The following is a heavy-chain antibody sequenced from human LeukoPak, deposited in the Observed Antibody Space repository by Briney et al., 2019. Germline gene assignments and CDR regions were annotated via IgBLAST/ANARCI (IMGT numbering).Heavy chain of an antibody. V-gene: IGHV3-7*01. CDR1: GFTFSSYW. Sequence: GGSLRLSCAASGFTFSSYWMSWVRQAPGKGLEWVANIKQDGSEKYYVDSVKGRFTISRDNAKNSLYLQMNSLRAEDTAVYYCARDYPRHCVWGSYRFFIDWGQGTLVTVSS. CDR2: IKQDGSEK. CDR3: ARDYPRHCVWGSYRFFID. J-gene: IGHJ4*02. D-gene: IGHD3-16*02.